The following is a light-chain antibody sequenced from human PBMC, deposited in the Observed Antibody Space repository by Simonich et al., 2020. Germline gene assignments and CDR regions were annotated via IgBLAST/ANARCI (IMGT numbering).Light chain of an antibody. CDR1: SGHSSYA. CDR2: LNSDGSH. CDR3: QTWGTGIV. V-gene: IGLV4-69*01. J-gene: IGLJ3*02. Sequence: QLALTQSPSASASLGASVKLTCTLSSGHSSYAIAWHQQQPEKGPRYLMKLNSDGSHSKGDGIPDRFSGSSSGAERYLTISSLQSEDEADYYCQTWGTGIVFGGGTKLTVL.